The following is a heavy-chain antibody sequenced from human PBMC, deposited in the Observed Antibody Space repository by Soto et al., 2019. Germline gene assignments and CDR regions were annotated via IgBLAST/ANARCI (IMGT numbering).Heavy chain of an antibody. D-gene: IGHD2-2*01. CDR1: GYTFTSYY. J-gene: IGHJ4*02. Sequence: ASVKVSCKASGYTFTSYYMHWVRQAPGQGLEWMGIINPSGGSTSYAQKFQGRVTMTRDTSTSTVYMELSSLRSEDTAVYYCARPGYCSSTSCVGLDYRGQGTLVTVSS. CDR2: INPSGGST. CDR3: ARPGYCSSTSCVGLDY. V-gene: IGHV1-46*03.